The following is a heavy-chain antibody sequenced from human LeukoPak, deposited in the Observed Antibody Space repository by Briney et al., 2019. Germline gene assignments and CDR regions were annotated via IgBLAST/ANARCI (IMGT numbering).Heavy chain of an antibody. CDR3: AREGGGYCSGINCWRWFDP. J-gene: IGHJ5*02. CDR1: GFTLGSHW. CDR2: INGDGSTT. V-gene: IGHV3-74*01. D-gene: IGHD2-15*01. Sequence: GGSLRLSCAASGFTLGSHWMNWVRQAPGKGPVWVSRINGDGSTTVYADSVQGRFSISRDNAKSTLYLHMNSLRAEDTAVYYCAREGGGYCSGINCWRWFDPWGQGTLVTVSS.